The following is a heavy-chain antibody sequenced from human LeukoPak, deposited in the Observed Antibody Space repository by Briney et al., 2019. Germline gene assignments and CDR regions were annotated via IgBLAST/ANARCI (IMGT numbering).Heavy chain of an antibody. CDR1: GGSISSHY. D-gene: IGHD3-10*01. CDR3: ARGGWFGKFAFDY. V-gene: IGHV4-59*11. Sequence: SETLSLTCTVSGGSISSHYWSWIRQPPGKGLEWIGYIYYSGSTNYNPSLKSRVTISVDTSKNQFSLKLSSVTAADTAVYYCARGGWFGKFAFDYWGQGTLVTVSS. CDR2: IYYSGST. J-gene: IGHJ4*02.